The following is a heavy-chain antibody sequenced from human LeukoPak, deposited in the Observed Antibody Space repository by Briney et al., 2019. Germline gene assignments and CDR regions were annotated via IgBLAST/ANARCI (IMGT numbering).Heavy chain of an antibody. Sequence: GGSLRLSCAASGFTFSSYTMNWVRQAPGKGLEWVSYISSGNSNIYYADSVKGRFTISRDNAKNSLYLQMNSLRAEDTAVYYCARDSDIAAAGPPFDYWGQGTLVTVSS. CDR3: ARDSDIAAAGPPFDY. D-gene: IGHD6-13*01. CDR1: GFTFSSYT. J-gene: IGHJ4*02. CDR2: ISSGNSNI. V-gene: IGHV3-48*01.